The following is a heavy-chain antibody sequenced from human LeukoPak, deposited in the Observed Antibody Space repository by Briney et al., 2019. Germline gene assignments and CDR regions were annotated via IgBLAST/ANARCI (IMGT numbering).Heavy chain of an antibody. J-gene: IGHJ4*02. D-gene: IGHD7-27*01. CDR3: AKSQTWGSIDY. CDR1: GFTFSSYG. V-gene: IGHV3-33*06. CDR2: IWYDGSNK. Sequence: GRSLRLSCAASGFTFSSYGMHWVRQAPGKGLEWVAVIWYDGSNKYYADSVKGRFTISRDNSKNTLYLQMNSLRAEDTAVYYCAKSQTWGSIDYWGQGTLATVSS.